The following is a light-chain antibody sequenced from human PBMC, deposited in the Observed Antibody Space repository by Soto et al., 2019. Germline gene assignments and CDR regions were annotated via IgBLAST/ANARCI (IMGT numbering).Light chain of an antibody. CDR3: AAWDDSLSGHYV. Sequence: QAVVTQPPSASGTPGQRVTISCSGSSSNIVSNYVYWYQQLPGTAPKLLIYRNNQRPSGVPDRFSGSKSGTSASLAISGLRSEDEADYYCAAWDDSLSGHYVFGTGTKLTVL. CDR1: SSNIVSNY. V-gene: IGLV1-47*01. CDR2: RNN. J-gene: IGLJ1*01.